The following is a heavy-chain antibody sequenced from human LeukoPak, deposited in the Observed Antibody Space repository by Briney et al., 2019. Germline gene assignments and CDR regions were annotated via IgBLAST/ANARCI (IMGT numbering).Heavy chain of an antibody. D-gene: IGHD1-1*01. Sequence: GGSLRLSCAASGFTFRSYWMSWVRQAPGKGLEWVANIREDGSETYYVDSVRGRFTISRDNAKNSLYLQMNSLRVEDTAVYYCARDPDDNWNGLDYWGQGTLVTVSS. J-gene: IGHJ4*02. CDR2: IREDGSET. CDR3: ARDPDDNWNGLDY. V-gene: IGHV3-7*04. CDR1: GFTFRSYW.